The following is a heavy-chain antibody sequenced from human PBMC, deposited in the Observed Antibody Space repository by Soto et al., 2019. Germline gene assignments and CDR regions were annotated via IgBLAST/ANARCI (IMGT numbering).Heavy chain of an antibody. CDR3: ARGYEFWSGYSNFDY. CDR2: ISGYNGNT. Sequence: ASVKVSCKASGYTFSSYGISWVRQAPGQGLEWMGWISGYNGNTNSAQKFQGRVTMTTDTPTSTAYMEVRSLRPDDTAVYFCARGYEFWSGYSNFDYWGQGTLVTVSS. V-gene: IGHV1-18*01. D-gene: IGHD3-3*01. CDR1: GYTFSSYG. J-gene: IGHJ4*02.